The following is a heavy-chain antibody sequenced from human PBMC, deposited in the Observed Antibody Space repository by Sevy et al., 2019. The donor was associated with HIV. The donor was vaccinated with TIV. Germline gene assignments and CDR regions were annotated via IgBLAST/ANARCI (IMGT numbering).Heavy chain of an antibody. V-gene: IGHV3-30-3*01. D-gene: IGHD6-19*01. CDR1: GFTFSSYA. CDR3: ARDLGGRIAVAGKLDY. J-gene: IGHJ4*02. CDR2: ISYDGSNK. Sequence: GGSVRLSCAASGFTFSSYAMHWVRQAPGKGLEWVAVISYDGSNKYYADSVKGRFTISRDNSKNTLYLQMNSLRAEDTAVYYCARDLGGRIAVAGKLDYWGQGTLGTVSS.